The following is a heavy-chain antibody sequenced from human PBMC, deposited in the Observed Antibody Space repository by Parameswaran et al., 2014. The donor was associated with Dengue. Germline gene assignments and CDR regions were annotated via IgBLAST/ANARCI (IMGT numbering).Heavy chain of an antibody. D-gene: IGHD3-10*01. J-gene: IGHJ6*02. V-gene: IGHV3-53*01. CDR3: ARPGVYGSGSYYNPDYYYYYGMDV. CDR2: IYSGGST. Sequence: WIRQPPGKGLEWVSVIYSGGSTYYADSVKGRFTISRDNSKNTLYLQMNSLRAEDTAVYYCARPGVYGSGSYYNPDYYYYYGMDVWGQGTTVTVSS.